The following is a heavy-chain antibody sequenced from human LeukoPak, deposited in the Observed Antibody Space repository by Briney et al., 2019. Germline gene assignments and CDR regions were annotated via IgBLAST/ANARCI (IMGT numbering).Heavy chain of an antibody. CDR1: GGSMTNYY. Sequence: SETLSLTCAVSGGSMTNYYWGYIRQPPGKGLEWIAYISYSGKSNYNPSLRSRVTMSVDMSKNQFSLKLTSVTAADTAVYYCVRVGRSLHWNPDFWGLGTLVTVSS. D-gene: IGHD1-1*01. J-gene: IGHJ4*02. V-gene: IGHV4-59*01. CDR2: ISYSGKS. CDR3: VRVGRSLHWNPDF.